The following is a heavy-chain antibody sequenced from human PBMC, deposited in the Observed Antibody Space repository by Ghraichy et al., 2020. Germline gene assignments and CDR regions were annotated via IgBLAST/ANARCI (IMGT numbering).Heavy chain of an antibody. J-gene: IGHJ6*02. CDR2: TSYDGSNK. V-gene: IGHV3-30*18. Sequence: GGSLRLSCAGSGFTFSRYGMHWVRQAPGKGLEWVAVTSYDGSNKNYADSVKGRFTISRDNSKNTLYLQMNSLRAEDTAVYYCAKERDSSGYYSFRGDYYGMDAWGQGTTVTVSS. CDR3: AKERDSSGYYSFRGDYYGMDA. CDR1: GFTFSRYG. D-gene: IGHD3-22*01.